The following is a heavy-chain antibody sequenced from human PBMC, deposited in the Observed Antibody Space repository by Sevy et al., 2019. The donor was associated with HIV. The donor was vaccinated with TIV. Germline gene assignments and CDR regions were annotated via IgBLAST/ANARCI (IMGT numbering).Heavy chain of an antibody. CDR3: ARGRIDYGDYGDGYYYYYGMDV. D-gene: IGHD4-17*01. CDR1: GFTFSSYD. Sequence: GGSLRLSCAASGFTFSSYDMHWVRQATGKGLEWVSAIGTAGDPYYPGSVKGRFTISREKAKNSLYLQMNSLRAGDTAVYYCARGRIDYGDYGDGYYYYYGMDVWGQGTTVTVSS. V-gene: IGHV3-13*05. CDR2: IGTAGDP. J-gene: IGHJ6*02.